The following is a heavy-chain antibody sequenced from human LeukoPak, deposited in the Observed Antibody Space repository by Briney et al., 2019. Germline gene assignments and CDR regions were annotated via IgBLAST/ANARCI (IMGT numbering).Heavy chain of an antibody. J-gene: IGHJ5*02. Sequence: KASETLSLTCAVSGGSISSTNWWSWVRQPPGKGLEWIGQIYHSGSANYNPSLKSRVTLSVDKSKNQFSLKVNSVTAADTAVYYCARDYLYASRRFDAWGQGTLVTVPS. V-gene: IGHV4-4*02. D-gene: IGHD2-8*01. CDR3: ARDYLYASRRFDA. CDR1: GGSISSTNW. CDR2: IYHSGSA.